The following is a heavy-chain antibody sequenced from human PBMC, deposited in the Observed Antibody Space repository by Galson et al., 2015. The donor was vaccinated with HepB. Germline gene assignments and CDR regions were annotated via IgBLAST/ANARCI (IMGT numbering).Heavy chain of an antibody. D-gene: IGHD3-22*01. CDR1: GGTFSSYA. V-gene: IGHV1-69*13. J-gene: IGHJ6*02. CDR2: IIPIFGTA. Sequence: SVKVSCKAFGGTFSSYAISWVRQAPGQGLEWMGGIIPIFGTANYAQKFQGRVTITADESTSTAYMELSSLRSEDTAVYYCARGGYYYDSSRYYYGMDVWGQGTTVTVSS. CDR3: ARGGYYYDSSRYYYGMDV.